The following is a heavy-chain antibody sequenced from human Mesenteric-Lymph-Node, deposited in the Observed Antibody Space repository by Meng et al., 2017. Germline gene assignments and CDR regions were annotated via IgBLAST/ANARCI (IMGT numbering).Heavy chain of an antibody. D-gene: IGHD5-12*01. CDR1: GGSISSGDYY. Sequence: QVQLQESGPGLVKPSQTPSLICTVLGGSISSGDYYWSWIRQPPGKGLEWIGYIYYSGSTYYNPSLKSRVTISVDTSKNQFSLRLSSVTAADTAVYYCARDLGVATSIAGFVYWGQGTLVTVSS. CDR2: IYYSGST. CDR3: ARDLGVATSIAGFVY. V-gene: IGHV4-30-4*01. J-gene: IGHJ4*02.